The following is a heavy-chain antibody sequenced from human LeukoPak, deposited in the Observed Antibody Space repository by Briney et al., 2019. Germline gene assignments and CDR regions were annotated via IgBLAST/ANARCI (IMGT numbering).Heavy chain of an antibody. CDR2: IHHGGST. CDR1: AYSISSGYY. Sequence: SETLSLTCAVSAYSISSGYYWGWIRQPPGKGLEWIGSIHHGGSTYYNPSLKSRITISINRSKNQFSVKLNSVTAADAAVYYGATNVTYSFDNWGQGTLVTVSS. J-gene: IGHJ4*02. D-gene: IGHD2-21*02. CDR3: ATNVTYSFDN. V-gene: IGHV4-38-2*01.